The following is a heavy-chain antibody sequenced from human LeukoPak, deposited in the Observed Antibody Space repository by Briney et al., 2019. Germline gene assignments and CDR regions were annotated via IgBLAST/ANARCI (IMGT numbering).Heavy chain of an antibody. CDR1: GYTFTSYA. CDR3: ARVERELLSGYYFDY. D-gene: IGHD1-26*01. CDR2: INAGNGNT. V-gene: IGHV1-3*01. J-gene: IGHJ4*02. Sequence: GASVKVSCKASGYTFTSYAMHWVRQAPGRRLEWMGWINAGNGNTKYSQKFQGRVTITRDTSASTAYMELSSLRSEDTAVYYCARVERELLSGYYFDYWGQGTLVTVSS.